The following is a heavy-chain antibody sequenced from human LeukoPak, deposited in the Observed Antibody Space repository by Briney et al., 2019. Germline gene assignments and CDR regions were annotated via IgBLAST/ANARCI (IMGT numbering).Heavy chain of an antibody. CDR1: GGSFSGYY. D-gene: IGHD3-9*01. CDR3: ARARIRLRYFVKENRRDYFDY. V-gene: IGHV4-34*01. Sequence: SETLSLTCAVYGGSFSGYYWSWIRQPPGKGLEWIGEINHSGSTNYNPSLKSRVTISVDTSKNQFSLKLSSVTAADTAVYYCARARIRLRYFVKENRRDYFDYWGQGTLVTVSS. CDR2: INHSGST. J-gene: IGHJ4*02.